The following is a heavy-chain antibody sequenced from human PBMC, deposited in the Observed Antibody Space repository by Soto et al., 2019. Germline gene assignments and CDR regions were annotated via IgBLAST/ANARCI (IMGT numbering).Heavy chain of an antibody. CDR3: ARDPRWAFDY. J-gene: IGHJ4*02. V-gene: IGHV3-48*02. CDR2: IGLNSGTI. D-gene: IGHD3-16*01. CDR1: GFTCDSYA. Sequence: GWSLRLCCVASGFTCDSYAMNWVRQAPGKGLEWLSYIGLNSGTIEYSDSVEGRFTISRDDGKSSLYLQMNSLRDEDTAVYFCARDPRWAFDYWGRGTLVTVSS.